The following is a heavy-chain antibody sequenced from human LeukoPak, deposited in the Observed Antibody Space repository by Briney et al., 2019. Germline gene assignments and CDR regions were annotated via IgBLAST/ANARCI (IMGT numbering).Heavy chain of an antibody. Sequence: GGSLRLSCTASGFTFGDYAMSWVRQAPGKGLEWVGFIRSKAYGGTTEYAASVKGRFTISRDDSKSIAYLQMNSLKTEDTGVYYCTRDEYQLPPYYYYYMDVWGKGTTVTVSS. D-gene: IGHD2-2*01. CDR3: TRDEYQLPPYYYYYMDV. CDR2: IRSKAYGGTT. CDR1: GFTFGDYA. V-gene: IGHV3-49*04. J-gene: IGHJ6*03.